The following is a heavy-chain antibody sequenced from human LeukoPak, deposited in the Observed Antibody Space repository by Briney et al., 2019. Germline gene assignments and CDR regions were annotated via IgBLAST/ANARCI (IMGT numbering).Heavy chain of an antibody. CDR1: GFTFSSCG. Sequence: PGGSLRLSCAASGFTFSSCGMHWVRQAPGKGLEWVAFIRYDGSNKYYADSVKGRFTISRDNSKNTLYLQMNSLRAEDTAVYYCAKARSTSWPPLFDPWGQGTLVTVSS. CDR3: AKARSTSWPPLFDP. CDR2: IRYDGSNK. J-gene: IGHJ5*02. D-gene: IGHD2-2*01. V-gene: IGHV3-30*02.